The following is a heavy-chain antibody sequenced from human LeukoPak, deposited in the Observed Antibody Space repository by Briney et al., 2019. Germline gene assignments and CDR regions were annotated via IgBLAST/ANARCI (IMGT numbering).Heavy chain of an antibody. CDR2: INPNSGGT. CDR1: GYTFTGYY. J-gene: IGHJ4*02. Sequence: ASVKVSCKASGYTFTGYYMHWVRQAPGQGLEWMGWINPNSGGTNYAQKFQGRVTMTRDTSISTAYMELSRLRSDDTAVYYCARVIFRRIAVAGIEYWGQGTLVTVSS. D-gene: IGHD6-19*01. V-gene: IGHV1-2*02. CDR3: ARVIFRRIAVAGIEY.